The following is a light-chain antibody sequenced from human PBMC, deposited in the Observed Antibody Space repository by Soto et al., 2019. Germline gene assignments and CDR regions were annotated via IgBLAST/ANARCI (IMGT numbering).Light chain of an antibody. Sequence: DIQLTQSPSLLSASVGDRVTITCRASLGISKYLAWYQQQPGKAPNLLMSAASTLQSGVPSRFSSSGSGTEFTLTISSLQPEDFATYYCQQHNTYPPTFGQGTKVEVK. V-gene: IGKV1-9*01. J-gene: IGKJ1*01. CDR3: QQHNTYPPT. CDR1: LGISKY. CDR2: AAS.